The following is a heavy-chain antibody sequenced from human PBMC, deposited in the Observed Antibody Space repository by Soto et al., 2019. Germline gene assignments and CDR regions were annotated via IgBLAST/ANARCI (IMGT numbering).Heavy chain of an antibody. V-gene: IGHV4-34*01. CDR2: INHSGST. CDR1: GGSFSGYY. J-gene: IGHJ4*02. Sequence: SETLSLTCAVYGGSFSGYYWSWIRQPPGKGLERIGEINHSGSTNYNPSLKSRVTISVDTSKNLFSLNLSSVTAADTAVYYCARGVDKTSDYWGQGTLVTVSS. CDR3: ARGVDKTSDY.